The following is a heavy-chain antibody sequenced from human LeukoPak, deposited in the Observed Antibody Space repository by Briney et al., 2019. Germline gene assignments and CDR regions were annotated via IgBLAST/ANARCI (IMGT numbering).Heavy chain of an antibody. Sequence: GGSLRLSCAASGFTFDDYAMHWVRQAPGKGLEWVSGISWNSGSIGYADSVKGRFTISGDNAKNSLYLQMDSLRAEDTALYYCAKDRDYGDYLDYWGQGTLVTVSS. CDR1: GFTFDDYA. V-gene: IGHV3-9*01. J-gene: IGHJ4*02. CDR3: AKDRDYGDYLDY. CDR2: ISWNSGSI. D-gene: IGHD4-17*01.